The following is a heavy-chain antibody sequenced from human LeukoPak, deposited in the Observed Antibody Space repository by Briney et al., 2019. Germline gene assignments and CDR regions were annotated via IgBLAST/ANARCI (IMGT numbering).Heavy chain of an antibody. CDR3: ARPPAAGTFSPFDI. Sequence: ESLKISCKGSGYNFVTYWIAWGRPMPGEGLGWMGIIYPGNSDTRYSPSFQGQVTISADESISTAYLQWSSLKASDTAIYYCARPPAAGTFSPFDIWGQGTMVTVSS. J-gene: IGHJ3*02. CDR1: GYNFVTYW. V-gene: IGHV5-51*01. D-gene: IGHD6-13*01. CDR2: IYPGNSDT.